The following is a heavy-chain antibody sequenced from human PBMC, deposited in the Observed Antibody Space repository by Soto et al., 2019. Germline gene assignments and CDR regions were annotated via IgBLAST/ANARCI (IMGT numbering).Heavy chain of an antibody. CDR3: ARVSGEYRDY. D-gene: IGHD1-26*01. V-gene: IGHV3-21*01. J-gene: IGHJ4*02. Sequence: PVGSLRLSCAASGFTFSSYTMNWVRQAPEKGLEWVSSITGTSSYIFYADSVKGRFTISRDSAKNSLYLQMSDLRAEDTAVYYCARVSGEYRDYWGQGTLVTVSS. CDR1: GFTFSSYT. CDR2: ITGTSSYI.